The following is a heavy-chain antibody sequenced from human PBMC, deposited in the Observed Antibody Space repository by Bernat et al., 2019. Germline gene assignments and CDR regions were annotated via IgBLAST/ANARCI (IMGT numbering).Heavy chain of an antibody. J-gene: IGHJ4*02. Sequence: EVQRLEAGGDGVQPGGSLRLSWEASGFSFSTFSMNWVRQAPGKGLEWVSSILPGGHPYYADSVTGRFTISRDKAQNTLFLQMDSLRAEDTALYYCAKDAKPDNRWDIDYWGPGTLVTVSS. CDR1: GFSFSTFS. V-gene: IGHV3-23*01. D-gene: IGHD3-16*02. CDR2: ILPGGHP. CDR3: AKDAKPDNRWDIDY.